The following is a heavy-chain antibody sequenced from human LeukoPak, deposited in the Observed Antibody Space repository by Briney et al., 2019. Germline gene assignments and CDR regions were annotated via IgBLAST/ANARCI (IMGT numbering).Heavy chain of an antibody. D-gene: IGHD1-26*01. J-gene: IGHJ3*02. Sequence: SETLSLTRTVSGGSISSSSYYWGWIRQPPGKGLEWIGSIYYSGSTYYNPSLKSRVTISVDTSKNQFSLKLSSVTAADTAVYYCARSKRAGGSYPRIRVDDAFDIWGQGTMVTVSS. CDR1: GGSISSSSYY. V-gene: IGHV4-39*01. CDR3: ARSKRAGGSYPRIRVDDAFDI. CDR2: IYYSGST.